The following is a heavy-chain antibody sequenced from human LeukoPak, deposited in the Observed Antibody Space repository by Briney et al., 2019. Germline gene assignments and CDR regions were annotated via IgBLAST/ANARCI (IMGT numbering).Heavy chain of an antibody. V-gene: IGHV1-18*01. Sequence: ASVKVSCKASGYTFTSYGISWVRQAPGQGLEWMGWISAYNGNTHYARKVQDGVTMTTDTSTSTAYMELRNLRSDDTTVYYCARVRSTWPDDAFDIWGQGTMVTVSS. J-gene: IGHJ3*02. CDR1: GYTFTSYG. CDR3: ARVRSTWPDDAFDI. D-gene: IGHD6-13*01. CDR2: ISAYNGNT.